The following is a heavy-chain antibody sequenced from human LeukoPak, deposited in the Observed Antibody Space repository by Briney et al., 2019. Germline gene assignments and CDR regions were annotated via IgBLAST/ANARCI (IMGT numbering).Heavy chain of an antibody. V-gene: IGHV4-61*01. CDR1: GGSVSSGSYY. D-gene: IGHD2-8*01. CDR3: ARVFWSRTLFTNYDYYFDY. Sequence: ETLSLTCTVSGGSVSSGSYYWSWIRQPPGKGLEWIGYVYYSGNTYYNPSLKSRVTISIDASRNQFSLKLSSVTAADTAMFYCARVFWSRTLFTNYDYYFDYWGQGTLVTVFS. J-gene: IGHJ4*02. CDR2: VYYSGNT.